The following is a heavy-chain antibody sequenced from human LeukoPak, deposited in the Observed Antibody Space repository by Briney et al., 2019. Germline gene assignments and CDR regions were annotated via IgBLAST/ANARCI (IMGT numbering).Heavy chain of an antibody. CDR2: ISGTT. D-gene: IGHD1-26*01. J-gene: IGHJ4*02. V-gene: IGHV3-23*01. Sequence: GGSLRLSCSASGFTFSTYAMSWVRQAPGKGLEWVSTISGTTYYADSVKGRFTIYRDNSKNTLYLQMDSLRVEDTAVYYCAKLAGATSGTDYRGQGTLVSVSS. CDR1: GFTFSTYA. CDR3: AKLAGATSGTDY.